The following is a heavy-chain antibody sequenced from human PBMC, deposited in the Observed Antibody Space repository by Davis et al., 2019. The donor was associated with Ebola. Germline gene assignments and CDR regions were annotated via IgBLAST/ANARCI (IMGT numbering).Heavy chain of an antibody. CDR1: GYSFTKYW. V-gene: IGHV5-51*01. J-gene: IGHJ6*03. Sequence: GESLKISCKGSGYSFTKYWIGWVRQMPGRGLEWMGIIYPGDSDTRYSPSFQGQVTISADQSINTVHLQWSSLKASDSATYYCARRPAVIMAGMDVWGKGTAVTVS. CDR3: ARRPAVIMAGMDV. CDR2: IYPGDSDT. D-gene: IGHD2-21*01.